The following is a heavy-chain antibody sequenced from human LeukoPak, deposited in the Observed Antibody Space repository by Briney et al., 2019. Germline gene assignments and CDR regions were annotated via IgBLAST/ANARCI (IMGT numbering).Heavy chain of an antibody. J-gene: IGHJ5*02. CDR2: IYYSGST. D-gene: IGHD3-10*01. V-gene: IGHV4-31*03. CDR1: GGSISSGGYY. Sequence: SETLSLTCTVSGGSISSGGYYWSWIRQHPGKGLEWIGYIYYSGSTYYNPSLKSRVTMSVDTSKNQFSLKLSSVTAADTAVYYCARDSMVRGAEGGSYNWFDPWGQGTLVTVSS. CDR3: ARDSMVRGAEGGSYNWFDP.